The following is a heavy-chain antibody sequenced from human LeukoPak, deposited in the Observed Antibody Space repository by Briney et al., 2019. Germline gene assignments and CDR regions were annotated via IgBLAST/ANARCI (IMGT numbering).Heavy chain of an antibody. Sequence: PSETLSLTCAVYGGSFSGYYWSWIRQPPGKGLEWIGEISHSGSTNYNPSLESRVTISVDTSKNQFSLKLSSVTAADTAVYYCAKANRLGYFDYWGQGTLVTVSS. J-gene: IGHJ4*02. CDR1: GGSFSGYY. V-gene: IGHV4-34*01. CDR2: ISHSGST. D-gene: IGHD3-9*01. CDR3: AKANRLGYFDY.